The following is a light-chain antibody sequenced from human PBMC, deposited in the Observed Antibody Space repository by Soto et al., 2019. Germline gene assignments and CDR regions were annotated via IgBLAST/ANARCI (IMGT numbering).Light chain of an antibody. CDR2: KAS. CDR1: QSISSW. Sequence: IQLTQSPSTLSASVGDKDTITCRASQSISSWLAGYQQKPGKAPKLLIYKASTLKTGVPSRFSGSGSGTEFTLTISSLQPDDFATYYCQHYNSYSEAFGQGTKVDIK. CDR3: QHYNSYSEA. J-gene: IGKJ1*01. V-gene: IGKV1-5*03.